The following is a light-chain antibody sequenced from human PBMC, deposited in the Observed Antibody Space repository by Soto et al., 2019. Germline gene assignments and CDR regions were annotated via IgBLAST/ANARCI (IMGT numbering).Light chain of an antibody. Sequence: QSVLTQPASVSGSPGQSVTISCTGTSTDVGGYNYVSWYQQHPGKAPKLLISDVSNRPSGVSFRFSGSKSGNTASLTISGLQAEDEAEYYCNPYSVRSFPSLFATGLKFTVL. CDR1: STDVGGYNY. J-gene: IGLJ1*01. CDR2: DVS. CDR3: NPYSVRSFPSL. V-gene: IGLV2-14*01.